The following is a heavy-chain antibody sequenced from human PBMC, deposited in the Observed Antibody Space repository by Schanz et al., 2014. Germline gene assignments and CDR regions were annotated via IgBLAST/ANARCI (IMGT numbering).Heavy chain of an antibody. V-gene: IGHV3-7*01. D-gene: IGHD3-3*01. CDR2: IKQDGSEK. J-gene: IGHJ4*02. CDR3: ARGVRIDY. Sequence: VQLVESGGGFVKPGGSLRLSCVASGFIFSNSWMSWVRQAPGKGLEWVANIKQDGSEKYYVDSVKGRFTISRDNAKNSLYLQMNSLTAEDTAVYYCARGVRIDYWGQGTLVTVSS. CDR1: GFIFSNSW.